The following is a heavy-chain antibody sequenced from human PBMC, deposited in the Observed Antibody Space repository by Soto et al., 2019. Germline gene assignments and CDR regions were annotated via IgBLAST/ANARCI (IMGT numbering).Heavy chain of an antibody. J-gene: IGHJ3*02. V-gene: IGHV4-34*01. CDR3: ARDQGSDIVLMVYANDAFDI. CDR2: INHSGST. CDR1: GGSFSGYY. D-gene: IGHD2-8*01. Sequence: SETLSLTCAVYGGSFSGYYWSWIRQPPGKGLEWIGEINHSGSTNYNPSLKSRVTISVDTSKNQFSLKLSSVTAADTAVYYCARDQGSDIVLMVYANDAFDIWGQGTMVTVSS.